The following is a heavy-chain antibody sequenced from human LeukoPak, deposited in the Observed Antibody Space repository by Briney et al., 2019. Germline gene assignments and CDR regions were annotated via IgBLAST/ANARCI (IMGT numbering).Heavy chain of an antibody. J-gene: IGHJ5*02. Sequence: SETLSLTCTVSGGSISTYYWSWIRQPPGKGLEWIGYIYYSGSTNYNPSLKSRVSISVDTSKNQFSLKLSSVTAADTAVYYCARGGYSGNDWNHWGQGTLVTVSS. CDR2: IYYSGST. D-gene: IGHD5-12*01. CDR1: GGSISTYY. CDR3: ARGGYSGNDWNH. V-gene: IGHV4-59*01.